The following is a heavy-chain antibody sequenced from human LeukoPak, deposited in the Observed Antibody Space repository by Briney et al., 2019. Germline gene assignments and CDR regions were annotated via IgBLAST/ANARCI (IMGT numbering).Heavy chain of an antibody. Sequence: GGSLRLSCAASGFTFDDYAMSWVRQAPGKGLEWVSSISGNSRYIYYADSMRGRFTISRDNAKNSLNLQMNSLKPEDTAVYYCARVAEAAAFDSWGQGTLVTVSS. CDR3: ARVAEAAAFDS. J-gene: IGHJ4*02. CDR1: GFTFDDYA. V-gene: IGHV3-21*06. D-gene: IGHD6-13*01. CDR2: ISGNSRYI.